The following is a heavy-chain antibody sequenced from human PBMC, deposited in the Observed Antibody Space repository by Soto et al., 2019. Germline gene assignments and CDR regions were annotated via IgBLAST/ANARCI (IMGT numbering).Heavy chain of an antibody. D-gene: IGHD3-3*01. V-gene: IGHV3-30*18. J-gene: IGHJ4*02. CDR2: ISYDGSNK. CDR1: GFTFSSYG. Sequence: QVQLVESGGGVVQPGRSLRLSCAASGFTFSSYGMHWVRQAPGKGLEWVAVISYDGSNKYYADSVKGRFTISRDNSKNTLYLQMNSLRAEDTAVYYCAKGVLGLRFLEWSGFDYWGQGTLVTVSS. CDR3: AKGVLGLRFLEWSGFDY.